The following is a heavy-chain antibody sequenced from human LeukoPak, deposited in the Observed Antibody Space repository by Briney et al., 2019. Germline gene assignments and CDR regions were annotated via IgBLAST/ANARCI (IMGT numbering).Heavy chain of an antibody. J-gene: IGHJ5*02. CDR3: ARHADYGDYVGP. D-gene: IGHD4-17*01. V-gene: IGHV4-38-2*01. Sequence: PSETLSLTCAVSGYSISSGYYWGWIRQPPGKGLEWIGSIYHSGSTYYNPSLKSRVTISVDTSKNQFSLKLSSVTAADTVVYYCARHADYGDYVGPWGQGTLVTVSS. CDR2: IYHSGST. CDR1: GYSISSGYY.